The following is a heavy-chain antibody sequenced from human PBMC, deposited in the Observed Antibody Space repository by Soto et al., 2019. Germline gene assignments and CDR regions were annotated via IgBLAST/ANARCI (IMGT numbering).Heavy chain of an antibody. D-gene: IGHD5-18*01. Sequence: QVQLVESGGGVVQPGRSLRLSCAASGFTFSRYGMHWVRQAPGKGLEWGAVISYDGSNKYYADSVKGRFTISRDNYKNTLYLQMNSLRAEDTAVYYCAKGSTAMIYFDYWGQGPLVTVSS. CDR2: ISYDGSNK. J-gene: IGHJ4*02. CDR3: AKGSTAMIYFDY. CDR1: GFTFSRYG. V-gene: IGHV3-30*18.